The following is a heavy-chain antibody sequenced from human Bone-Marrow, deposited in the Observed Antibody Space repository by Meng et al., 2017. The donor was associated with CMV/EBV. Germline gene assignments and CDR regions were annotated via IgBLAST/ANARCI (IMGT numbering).Heavy chain of an antibody. J-gene: IGHJ4*02. CDR2: ISWNSGSI. Sequence: SLKISCAASGFTFDDYAMHWVRQAPGKGLEWVSGISWNSGSIGYADSVKGRFTISRDNAKNTVYLQMNSLRDEDTAVDYCVRIMVGATGGDYWGLGARVTVSS. CDR3: VRIMVGATGGDY. CDR1: GFTFDDYA. V-gene: IGHV3-9*01. D-gene: IGHD1-26*01.